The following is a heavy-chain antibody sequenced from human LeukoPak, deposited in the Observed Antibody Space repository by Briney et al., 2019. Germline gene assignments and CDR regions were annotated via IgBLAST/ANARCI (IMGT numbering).Heavy chain of an antibody. V-gene: IGHV3-30*18. Sequence: PGGSLRLSCAASGFTFSSYGMHWVRQAPGKGLEWVAVISYDGSNKYYADSVKGRFTISRDNSKNTLYLQMNSLRAEDTAVYYCAKGEMATIWAEYFQHWGQGTLVTVSS. CDR1: GFTFSSYG. CDR2: ISYDGSNK. D-gene: IGHD5-24*01. J-gene: IGHJ1*01. CDR3: AKGEMATIWAEYFQH.